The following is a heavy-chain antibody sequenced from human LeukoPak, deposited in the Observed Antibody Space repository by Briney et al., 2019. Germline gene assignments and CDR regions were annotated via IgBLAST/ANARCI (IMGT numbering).Heavy chain of an antibody. J-gene: IGHJ4*02. Sequence: GGSLRLSCAASGFTFSSYSMNWVRKSPGKGLEWVSYISSGSGYIYYADSVKGRFTISRDNAKNSLYLQMNSLRAEDTAVYYCARDQASGSYRSSDYWGKGTLVTVSS. V-gene: IGHV3-21*01. CDR2: ISSGSGYI. CDR1: GFTFSSYS. CDR3: ARDQASGSYRSSDY. D-gene: IGHD3-10*01.